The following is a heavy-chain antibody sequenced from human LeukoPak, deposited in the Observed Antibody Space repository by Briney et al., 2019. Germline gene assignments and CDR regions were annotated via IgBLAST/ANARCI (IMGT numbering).Heavy chain of an antibody. CDR3: ARRAGAYSHPYDY. CDR1: GGSFSGYY. CDR2: IYSDNT. V-gene: IGHV3-53*01. J-gene: IGHJ4*02. D-gene: IGHD4/OR15-4a*01. Sequence: PASETLSLTCAVYGGSFSGYYWRWVRQAPGKGLEWVSFIYSDNTHYSDSVKGRFTISRDNSKNTLYLQMNSLRAEDTAVYYCARRAGAYSHPYDYWGQGTLVTVSS.